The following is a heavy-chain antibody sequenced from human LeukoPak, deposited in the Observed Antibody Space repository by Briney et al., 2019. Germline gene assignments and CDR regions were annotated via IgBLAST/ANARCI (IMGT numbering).Heavy chain of an antibody. D-gene: IGHD3-10*02. Sequence: GGSLRLSCAASGFSFDYYGMSWVRQAPGKRLEWVSGIKWNGGSTAYADSVKGRFTISRDNAKNSLYLQMNSLRAEDTAVYYCAELGITMIGGVWGKGTTVTISS. CDR1: GFSFDYYG. CDR3: AELGITMIGGV. J-gene: IGHJ6*04. V-gene: IGHV3-20*04. CDR2: IKWNGGST.